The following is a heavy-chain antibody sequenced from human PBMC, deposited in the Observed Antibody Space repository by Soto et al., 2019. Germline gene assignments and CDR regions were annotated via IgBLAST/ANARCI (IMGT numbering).Heavy chain of an antibody. J-gene: IGHJ4*02. Sequence: GASVKVSCKASGYTFTSYGISWVRQAPGQGLEWMGWISAYNGNTNYAQKLQGRVTMTTDTSTSTAYMELRSLRSDDTAVYYCARDLLKEASSGYYFDYWGQGTLVTVSS. D-gene: IGHD3-22*01. CDR1: GYTFTSYG. CDR2: ISAYNGNT. CDR3: ARDLLKEASSGYYFDY. V-gene: IGHV1-18*01.